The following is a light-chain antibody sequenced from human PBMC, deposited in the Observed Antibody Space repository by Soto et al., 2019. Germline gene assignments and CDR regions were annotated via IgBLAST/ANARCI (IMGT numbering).Light chain of an antibody. V-gene: IGLV2-14*03. CDR3: SSYTSGSTLVV. Sequence: QSVLTQPASVSVIPGQSITISCTGASSDVGAYNYVSWYQQHPGKAPKLMIYDVSNRPSGVSNRFSGSKSGNTASLTISGLQAEDEADYYCSSYTSGSTLVVFGGGTQLTVL. CDR1: SSDVGAYNY. J-gene: IGLJ2*01. CDR2: DVS.